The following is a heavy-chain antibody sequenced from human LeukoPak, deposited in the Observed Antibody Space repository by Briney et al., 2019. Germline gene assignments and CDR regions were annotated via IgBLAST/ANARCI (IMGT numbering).Heavy chain of an antibody. J-gene: IGHJ4*02. D-gene: IGHD2-2*01. Sequence: KTSETLSLTCTVSGDSISSYYWSWIRQPPGKGLEWIGYIYYSGSTKYNPSLNSRVTISVDTSKNQFSLRLSSVTAADTAVYYCARVRAPLVGYCTSTSCHYFDYWGQGTLVTVSS. V-gene: IGHV4-59*12. CDR2: IYYSGST. CDR3: ARVRAPLVGYCTSTSCHYFDY. CDR1: GDSISSYY.